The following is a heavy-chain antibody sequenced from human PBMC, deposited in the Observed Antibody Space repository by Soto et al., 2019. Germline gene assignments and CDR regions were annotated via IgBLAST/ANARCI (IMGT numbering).Heavy chain of an antibody. J-gene: IGHJ4*02. D-gene: IGHD1-26*01. CDR3: ARLGVGVSADY. Sequence: PGESLKISCKGSGYKFTTSWIGWVRQMPGKGLEWMGTIYPGDSDTKYSPSFQGQVTISTDKSISTAYLQWSSLQASDTAMYCCARLGVGVSADYWGQGTLVTVSS. CDR1: GYKFTTSW. V-gene: IGHV5-51*01. CDR2: IYPGDSDT.